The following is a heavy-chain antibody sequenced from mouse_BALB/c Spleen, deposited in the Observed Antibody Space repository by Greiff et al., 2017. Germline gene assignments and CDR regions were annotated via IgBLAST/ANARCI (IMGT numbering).Heavy chain of an antibody. Sequence: VQLQQSGAELVRPGTSVKISCKASGYAFTNYWLGWVKQRPGHGLEWIGDIYPGSGNTYYNEKFKGKATLTADKSSSTAYMQLSSLTSEDSAVYFCARGDYDERDYWGQGTTLTVSS. CDR3: ARGDYDERDY. J-gene: IGHJ2*01. CDR1: GYAFTNYW. V-gene: IGHV1-63*01. D-gene: IGHD2-4*01. CDR2: IYPGSGNT.